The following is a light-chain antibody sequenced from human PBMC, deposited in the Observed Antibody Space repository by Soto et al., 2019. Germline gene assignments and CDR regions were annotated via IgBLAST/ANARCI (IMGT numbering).Light chain of an antibody. J-gene: IGLJ2*01. Sequence: QSALTQPASVSGSPGQSITISCTGTNNDVGAYTYVSWYQQHPGKAPRLIIYEVSDRPSGVSNRFSGSKSGNTASLVISGLQAEDEADYYFSSYRTGSRVFGGGTKLTVL. V-gene: IGLV2-14*01. CDR3: SSYRTGSRV. CDR2: EVS. CDR1: NNDVGAYTY.